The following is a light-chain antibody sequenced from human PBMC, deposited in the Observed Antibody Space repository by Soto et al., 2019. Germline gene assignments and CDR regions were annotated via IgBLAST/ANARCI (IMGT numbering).Light chain of an antibody. Sequence: DIQMTQSPSSLSASFGDRVTLTCRASQSIDTYLNCYQQKPGTAPKLLMYAASTFHSGVPSRFSGSGSGTDFTLTISSLQREDFATYFCQQSHSTPYTFGQGTKLEI. CDR1: QSIDTY. CDR2: AAS. J-gene: IGKJ2*01. CDR3: QQSHSTPYT. V-gene: IGKV1-39*01.